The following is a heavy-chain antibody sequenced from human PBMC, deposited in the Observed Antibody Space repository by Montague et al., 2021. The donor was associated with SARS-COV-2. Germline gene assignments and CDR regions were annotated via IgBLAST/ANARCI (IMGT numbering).Heavy chain of an antibody. V-gene: IGHV4-38-2*02. CDR2: IYHSGST. D-gene: IGHD6-19*01. Sequence: SETLSLTCTVSGYSISTGYYWGWIRQPPGKGLEWIGTIYHSGSTYFNPSLKSRVTISVDTSKNQFSLNLSSVTAADTAVYYCAKAAGSHDTFDIWGRGTTVTVSS. J-gene: IGHJ3*02. CDR1: GYSISTGYY. CDR3: AKAAGSHDTFDI.